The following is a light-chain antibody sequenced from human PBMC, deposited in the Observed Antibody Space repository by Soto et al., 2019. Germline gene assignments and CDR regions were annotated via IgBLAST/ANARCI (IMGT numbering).Light chain of an antibody. CDR3: QQYDSSET. CDR1: QSVSDRH. CDR2: GAS. V-gene: IGKV3-20*01. J-gene: IGKJ1*01. Sequence: ESVLTQSPGSLSLSPGERATLSCRATQSVSDRHLAWYQQKPGQAPRLLIYGASSRATGIPDRFSGSGSGADFTLTISSLEPEDFAVYYCQQYDSSETFGQGTKVEIQ.